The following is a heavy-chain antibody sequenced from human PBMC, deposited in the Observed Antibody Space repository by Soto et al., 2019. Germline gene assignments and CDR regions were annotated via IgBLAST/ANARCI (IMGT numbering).Heavy chain of an antibody. V-gene: IGHV3-49*03. CDR1: GFTFGDYA. Sequence: GGSLRLSCTASGFTFGDYAMSWFRQAPGKGLEWVGFIRSKAYGGTTEYAASVKGRFTISRDDSKSIAYLQMNSLKTEDTAVYYCTRDGKVDSNYDFWSGYYANWFDPWGQGTLVTVSS. J-gene: IGHJ5*02. CDR3: TRDGKVDSNYDFWSGYYANWFDP. CDR2: IRSKAYGGTT. D-gene: IGHD3-3*01.